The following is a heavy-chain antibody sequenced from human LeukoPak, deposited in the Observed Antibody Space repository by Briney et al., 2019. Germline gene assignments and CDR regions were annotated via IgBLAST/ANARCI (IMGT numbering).Heavy chain of an antibody. J-gene: IGHJ4*02. V-gene: IGHV7-4-1*02. CDR1: AYTFTSYA. CDR2: INTNTGNP. Sequence: ASVKVSCKASAYTFTSYAMNWVRQAPGQGLEWMGWINTNTGNPTYAQGFTGRFVFSLDTSVSTAYLQISSLKAEDTAVYYCARDSASGDTWSFDYWGQGTLVTVSS. CDR3: ARDSASGDTWSFDY. D-gene: IGHD2-21*02.